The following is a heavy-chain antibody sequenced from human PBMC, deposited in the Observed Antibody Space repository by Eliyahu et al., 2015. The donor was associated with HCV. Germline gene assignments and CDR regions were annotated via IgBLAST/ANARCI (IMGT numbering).Heavy chain of an antibody. CDR3: ARTIDSSGWYSYYYGMDV. Sequence: QVTLRESGPALVKPTQTLTLTCTFSGFSLSTSGMCVSWIRQPPGKALEWLALIDGDDDKYYSTSLKTRLTISKDTSRNQVVLTMTNMDPVDTATYYCARTIDSSGWYSYYYGMDVWGQGTTVTVSS. CDR2: IDGDDDK. CDR1: GFSLSTSGMC. J-gene: IGHJ6*02. D-gene: IGHD6-19*01. V-gene: IGHV2-70*01.